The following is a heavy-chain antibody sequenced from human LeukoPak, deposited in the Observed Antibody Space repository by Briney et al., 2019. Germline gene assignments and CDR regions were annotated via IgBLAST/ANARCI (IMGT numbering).Heavy chain of an antibody. CDR3: ARAAEGYYYDSSGYLLNLDY. V-gene: IGHV1-69*13. CDR1: GGTFSSYV. D-gene: IGHD3-22*01. J-gene: IGHJ4*02. Sequence: SVKVSCKASGGTFSSYVISWVRQAPGQGLEWMGGIIPIFGTANYAQKFQGRVTITADESTSTAYMELSSLRSEDTAVYYCARAAEGYYYDSSGYLLNLDYWGQGTLVTVSS. CDR2: IIPIFGTA.